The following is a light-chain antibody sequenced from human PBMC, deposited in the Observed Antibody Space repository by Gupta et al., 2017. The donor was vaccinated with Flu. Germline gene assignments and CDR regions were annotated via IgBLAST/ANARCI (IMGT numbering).Light chain of an antibody. CDR3: ATWDSSLSAYV. CDR2: ENN. V-gene: IGLV1-51*02. CDR1: RSNIGNNY. Sequence: QSVFTQSPAVSAAPGQTATIYCSGSRSNIGNNYVSWYQQFPGTVPKLIIFENNQRPSGIPDRFSGSKSATSATLAITGLQTGDEAVYYCATWDSSLSAYVFATGTELTVL. J-gene: IGLJ1*01.